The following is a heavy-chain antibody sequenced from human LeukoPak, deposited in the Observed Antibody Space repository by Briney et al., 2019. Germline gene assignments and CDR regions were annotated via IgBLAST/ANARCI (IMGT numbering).Heavy chain of an antibody. D-gene: IGHD3-22*01. Sequence: PSETLSLTCTVSGGSIISGSYYWSWIRQPAGKGLEWIGRIYTSGGTNYNPSLKSRVNISVDTSKNQFYLKLSSVTAVDTAVYYCAREVYDSSGYYLDYWGQGPVVTVSS. CDR2: IYTSGGT. J-gene: IGHJ4*02. CDR3: AREVYDSSGYYLDY. CDR1: GGSIISGSYY. V-gene: IGHV4-61*02.